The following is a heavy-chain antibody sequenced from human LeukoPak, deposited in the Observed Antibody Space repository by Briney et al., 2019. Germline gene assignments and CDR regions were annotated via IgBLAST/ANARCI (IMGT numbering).Heavy chain of an antibody. CDR3: AREGRIYTYGPGSFDY. J-gene: IGHJ4*02. D-gene: IGHD3-10*01. CDR1: GFTFDDYG. CDR2: FNWDGDST. Sequence: GGSLRLSCAASGFTFDDYGMSWVRQVPGKGLEWVSGFNWDGDSTGYADSVKGRFTISRDNAKNSLYLRMNSLRVDDTALYYCAREGRIYTYGPGSFDYWGQGTGVTVSS. V-gene: IGHV3-20*04.